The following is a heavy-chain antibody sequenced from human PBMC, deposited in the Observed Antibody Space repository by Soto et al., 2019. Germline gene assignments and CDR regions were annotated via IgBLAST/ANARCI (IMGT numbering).Heavy chain of an antibody. Sequence: QVQLVQSGDEVKKPGASVKVSCKASGYIFVNYGIAWVRQAPGQGLEWMGWISPYTGNTHSATKVQGRLTMTTDTSPSIAYMHPGSLTSDDTAVYYCVRVDNYVTPTPQDVWGHGTTVTVSS. CDR3: VRVDNYVTPTPQDV. J-gene: IGHJ6*02. CDR1: GYIFVNYG. D-gene: IGHD3-16*01. CDR2: ISPYTGNT. V-gene: IGHV1-18*01.